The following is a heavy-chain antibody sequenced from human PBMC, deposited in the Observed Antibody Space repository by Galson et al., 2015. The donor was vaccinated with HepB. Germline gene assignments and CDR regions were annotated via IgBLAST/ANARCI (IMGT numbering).Heavy chain of an antibody. CDR1: GGTFSSYT. Sequence: SVKVSCKASGGTFSSYTISWVRQAPGQGLEWMGRIIPILGIANYAQKFQGRVTITADKSTSTAYMELSSLRSEDTAVYYCAREGATGDYYYGMDVWGQGTTVTVSS. D-gene: IGHD1-26*01. V-gene: IGHV1-69*04. CDR2: IIPILGIA. J-gene: IGHJ6*02. CDR3: AREGATGDYYYGMDV.